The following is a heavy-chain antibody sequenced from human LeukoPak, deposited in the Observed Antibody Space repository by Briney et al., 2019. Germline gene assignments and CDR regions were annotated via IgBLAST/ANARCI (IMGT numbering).Heavy chain of an antibody. V-gene: IGHV4-61*02. CDR1: GGSISSGSYY. J-gene: IGHJ6*03. D-gene: IGHD1-26*01. Sequence: SETLSLTCTVSGGSISSGSYYWSWIRQPAGKGLEWIGRIYTSGSTNYNPSLKSRVTISVDTSKNQFSLKLSSVTAADTAVYYCARDAGGWELRHYYYYMDVWGKETTVTVSS. CDR3: ARDAGGWELRHYYYYMDV. CDR2: IYTSGST.